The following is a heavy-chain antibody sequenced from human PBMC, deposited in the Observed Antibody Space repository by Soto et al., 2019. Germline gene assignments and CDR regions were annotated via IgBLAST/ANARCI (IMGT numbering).Heavy chain of an antibody. CDR3: AKDRYGVRGTTKENDY. CDR2: ISYDGSNK. D-gene: IGHD3-3*01. V-gene: IGHV3-30*18. CDR1: GFTFSGFG. J-gene: IGHJ4*02. Sequence: GGSLRLSCAASGFTFSGFGMHWVRQAPGKGLEWVTVISYDGSNKYYADSVKGRFTVSRDNSKNTLYLQMNSLRGEDTAVYYWAKDRYGVRGTTKENDYWGQGTLVTVSS.